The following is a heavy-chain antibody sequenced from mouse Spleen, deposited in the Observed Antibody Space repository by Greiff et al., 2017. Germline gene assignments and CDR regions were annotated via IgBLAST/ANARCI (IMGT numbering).Heavy chain of an antibody. Sequence: EVMLVESGGGLVKLGGSLKLSCAASGFTFSSYYMSWVRQTPEKRLEWVATISNSGGSTYYPDSVKDRFTISRDNAKNTLYLQMSSLNSEDTAVYYCARDRRVYGNYYAMDYWGQGTSVTVSS. CDR3: ARDRRVYGNYYAMDY. J-gene: IGHJ4*01. V-gene: IGHV5-6-4*01. CDR1: GFTFSSYY. CDR2: ISNSGGST. D-gene: IGHD2-1*01.